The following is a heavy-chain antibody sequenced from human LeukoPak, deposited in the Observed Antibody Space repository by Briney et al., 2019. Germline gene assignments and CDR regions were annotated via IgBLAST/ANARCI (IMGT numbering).Heavy chain of an antibody. CDR3: ARSDSSGYQNLDAFDI. Sequence: SETLSLTCTVSGGSISSSSYYWGWIRQPPGKGLEWIGSIYYSGSTYYNPSLKSRVTISVDTSKNQFSLKLSSVTAADTAVYYCARSDSSGYQNLDAFDIWGQGTMVTVSS. V-gene: IGHV4-39*07. J-gene: IGHJ3*02. D-gene: IGHD3-22*01. CDR2: IYYSGST. CDR1: GGSISSSSYY.